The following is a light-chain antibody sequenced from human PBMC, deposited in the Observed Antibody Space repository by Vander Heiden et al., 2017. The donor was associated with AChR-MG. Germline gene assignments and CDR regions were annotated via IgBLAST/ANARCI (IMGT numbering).Light chain of an antibody. CDR1: HIGMKS. CDR3: QVWDSDDYVL. Sequence: SYVLTHPPSVSVTPGKTAKITCGGDHIGMKSVHWYQQKPGQAPVLVVYDDADRPSGIPERFSGSNSQNTATLTITRVEAGDEADYYCQVWDSDDYVLFGGGTKLTVL. J-gene: IGLJ2*01. CDR2: DDA. V-gene: IGLV3-21*03.